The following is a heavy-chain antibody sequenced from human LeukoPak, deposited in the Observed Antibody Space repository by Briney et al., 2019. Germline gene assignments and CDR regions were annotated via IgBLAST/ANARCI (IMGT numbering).Heavy chain of an antibody. D-gene: IGHD6-19*01. CDR3: ARHSSGWYDY. CDR2: IYHSGGS. J-gene: IGHJ4*02. V-gene: IGHV4-4*02. Sequence: SETLSLSCAVSGASVSSPTWWTWVRQPPGKGLEWIGEIYHSGGSTYNPSLPSRDTLSVDKSKNEFSLKVKAVTAADTAVYYCARHSSGWYDYWGQGISVTVSS. CDR1: GASVSSPTW.